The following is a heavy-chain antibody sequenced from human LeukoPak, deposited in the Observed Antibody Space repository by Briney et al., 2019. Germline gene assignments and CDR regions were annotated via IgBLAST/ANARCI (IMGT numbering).Heavy chain of an antibody. D-gene: IGHD5-18*01. CDR3: ARGPGGYSYGYYFDY. J-gene: IGHJ4*02. CDR2: IYHSGST. V-gene: IGHV4-4*02. CDR1: GDSISSSNW. Sequence: PSETLSLTCAVSGDSISSSNWWSWVRQPPGKGLEWIGEIYHSGSTNYNPSLKSRVTISVDKSKNQFSLKPTSVTAADTAVYYCARGPGGYSYGYYFDYWGQGTLVTVSS.